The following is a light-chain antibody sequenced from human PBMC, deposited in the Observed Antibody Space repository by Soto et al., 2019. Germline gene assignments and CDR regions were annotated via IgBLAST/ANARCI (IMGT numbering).Light chain of an antibody. CDR3: CSYAGSSTLV. V-gene: IGLV2-11*01. Sequence: QSALTQPRSVSGSPGQSVTISCTGTSSDVAIYNYISWYQQHPGEAPKLMIHDVSERPSGVPDRFSGSKSGNTASLTISGLQPEDEAEYYCCSYAGSSTLVFGAGTKLTVL. CDR1: SSDVAIYNY. CDR2: DVS. J-gene: IGLJ2*01.